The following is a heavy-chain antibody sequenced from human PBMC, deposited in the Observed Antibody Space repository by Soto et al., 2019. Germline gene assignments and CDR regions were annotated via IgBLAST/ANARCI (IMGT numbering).Heavy chain of an antibody. V-gene: IGHV3-30*18. CDR2: ISYDGSNK. J-gene: IGHJ4*02. CDR1: ECAFRGYR. D-gene: IGHD3-22*01. CDR3: AKDLWSTIVAPGPDY. Sequence: PGGSLRQSGVDSECAFRGYRRHWVSQAPGKGLEWVAVISYDGSNKYYADSVKGRFTISRDNSKNTLYLQMNSLRAEDTAVYYCAKDLWSTIVAPGPDYRGQGTLVTGSS.